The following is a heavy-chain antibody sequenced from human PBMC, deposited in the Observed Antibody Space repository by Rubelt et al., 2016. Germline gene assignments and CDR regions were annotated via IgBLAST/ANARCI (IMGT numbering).Heavy chain of an antibody. CDR1: GGSFSGYY. CDR2: INHSGST. J-gene: IGHJ4*02. CDR3: ARVSGYYHDY. Sequence: QVQLQQWGAGLLKPSETLSLTCAVYGGSFSGYYWSWIRQPPGKGLEWIGEINHSGSTNYNPSLKSRVTISVDTSKNQVSRKLSSVTAADTAVYYCARVSGYYHDYWGQGTLVTVSS. V-gene: IGHV4-34*01. D-gene: IGHD3-22*01.